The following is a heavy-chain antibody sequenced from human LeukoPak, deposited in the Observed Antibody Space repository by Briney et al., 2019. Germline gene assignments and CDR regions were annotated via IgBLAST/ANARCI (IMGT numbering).Heavy chain of an antibody. D-gene: IGHD4-17*01. V-gene: IGHV3-74*01. J-gene: IGHJ4*02. CDR3: ARARDDYGDYVGKFSGDY. Sequence: QTGGSLRLSCAASGFTFSNHWMHWVRQAPGKGLMWVSRINRDGSSTDYADSVKGRFTISRDDAKSTLYLQMNSLRAEDTAVYYCARARDDYGDYVGKFSGDYWGQGTLVTVSS. CDR1: GFTFSNHW. CDR2: INRDGSST.